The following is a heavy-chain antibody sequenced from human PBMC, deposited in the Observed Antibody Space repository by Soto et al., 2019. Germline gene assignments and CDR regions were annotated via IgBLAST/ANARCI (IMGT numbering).Heavy chain of an antibody. J-gene: IGHJ5*02. D-gene: IGHD2-15*01. CDR1: GGSISSGGYS. CDR2: IYHSGST. V-gene: IGHV4-30-2*02. CDR3: ASALYCSGGSCSFDP. Sequence: SETLSLTCAVSGGSISSGGYSWSWIRQPPGKGLEWIGYIYHSGSTYYNPSLKSRVTISVDRSKNQFSLKLSSVTAADTAVYYCASALYCSGGSCSFDPWGQGTLVTVS.